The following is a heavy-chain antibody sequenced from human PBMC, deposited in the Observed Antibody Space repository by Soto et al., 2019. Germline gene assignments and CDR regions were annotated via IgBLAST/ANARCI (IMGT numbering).Heavy chain of an antibody. CDR1: GFPFSRYA. D-gene: IGHD1-7*01. J-gene: IGHJ5*02. CDR3: ARDSSRTGTTYNWFDP. CDR2: ISYDGRNE. V-gene: IGHV3-30*04. Sequence: QVQMVESGGGVAQPGRSLRLSRAASGFPFSRYAMHWVRQAPGKGLEWVAVISYDGRNEYYADSVKGRFTISRDNSKNTLYLQMSSLRAEDTAVYYCARDSSRTGTTYNWFDPWGQGTLVTVSS.